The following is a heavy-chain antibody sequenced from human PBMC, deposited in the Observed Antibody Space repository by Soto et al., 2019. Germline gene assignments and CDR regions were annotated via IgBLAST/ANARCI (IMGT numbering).Heavy chain of an antibody. CDR3: ARAVEMATAPLTT. CDR2: IIPMFGTE. V-gene: IGHV1-69*01. J-gene: IGHJ5*02. Sequence: QVQLVQSGAEVRKPGSSVKVSCKASGGTFSSDAISWVRQATGQGLEWMGGIIPMFGTENYSEKFHERVTITADESTSTAYMEVRSLRSEDTAVYYCARAVEMATAPLTTWGQGTVVIVSS. CDR1: GGTFSSDA. D-gene: IGHD5-18*01.